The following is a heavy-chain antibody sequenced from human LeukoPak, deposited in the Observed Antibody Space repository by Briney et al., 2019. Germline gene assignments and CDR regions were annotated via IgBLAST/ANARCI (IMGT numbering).Heavy chain of an antibody. CDR3: ARTSRHFYGSATNLTPWPAGMDV. V-gene: IGHV4-59*01. CDR1: GGSMSGFF. CDR2: IYYSGSFT. Sequence: SETLSLTCTVSGGSMSGFFWTWIRQPPGRELERIGSIYYSGSFTKYNPSLKSRVTISVDTSKSQFSLTLNSATAADTAVYYCARTSRHFYGSATNLTPWPAGMDVWGQGTTVTVSS. D-gene: IGHD3-10*01. J-gene: IGHJ6*02.